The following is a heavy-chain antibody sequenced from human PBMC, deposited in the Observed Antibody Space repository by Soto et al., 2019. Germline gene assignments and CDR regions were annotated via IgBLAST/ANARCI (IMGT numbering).Heavy chain of an antibody. D-gene: IGHD4-17*01. J-gene: IGHJ6*02. CDR1: GGTFSSYT. CDR3: ARDGVYGDPILPSARYGMDV. CDR2: IIPILGIA. Sequence: QVQLVQSGAEVKKPGSSVKVSCKASGGTFSSYTISWVRQAPGQGLEWMGRIIPILGIANYAQKFQGRVTITADKSTSTAYMELSSLRSEDTAVYYCARDGVYGDPILPSARYGMDVWGQGTTVTVSS. V-gene: IGHV1-69*08.